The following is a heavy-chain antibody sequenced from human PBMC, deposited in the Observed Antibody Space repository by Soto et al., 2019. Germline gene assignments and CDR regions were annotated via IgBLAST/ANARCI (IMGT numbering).Heavy chain of an antibody. CDR1: GFTFSTYG. D-gene: IGHD3-22*01. CDR2: IQYHGINK. J-gene: IGHJ4*02. CDR3: ARGLDYDSSGYYLDF. V-gene: IGHV3-30*02. Sequence: GGSPRLSCAASGFTFSTYGMHWVHQAPAKGLEWVAFIQYHGINKDYADSVKGRFTISRDNSRNTLYLQMNSLRAEDTAVYYCARGLDYDSSGYYLDFWGQGALVTVSS.